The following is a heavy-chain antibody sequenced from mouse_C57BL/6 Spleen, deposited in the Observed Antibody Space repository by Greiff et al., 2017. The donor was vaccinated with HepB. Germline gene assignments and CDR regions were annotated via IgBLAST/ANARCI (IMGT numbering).Heavy chain of an antibody. D-gene: IGHD1-1*01. CDR3: TTCYGSSHGYFDV. J-gene: IGHJ1*03. Sequence: VQLQQSGAELVRPGASVKLSCTASGFNIKDYYMHWVKQRPEQGLEWIGRIDPEDGDTEYAPKIQGKGTMTADTSSNTAYLQLSSLTSEDTAGYYWTTCYGSSHGYFDVWGTGTTVTVSS. CDR1: GFNIKDYY. V-gene: IGHV14-1*01. CDR2: IDPEDGDT.